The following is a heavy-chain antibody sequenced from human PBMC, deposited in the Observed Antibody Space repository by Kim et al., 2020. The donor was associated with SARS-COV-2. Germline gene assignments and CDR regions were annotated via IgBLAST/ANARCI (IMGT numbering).Heavy chain of an antibody. CDR3: AEDPRRGTEDY. D-gene: IGHD5-12*01. V-gene: IGHV3-23*01. J-gene: IGHJ4*02. CDR1: GFTFSNYA. Sequence: GGSLRLSCAASGFTFSNYAMSWVRQAPGKGLEWVSVISSSGANTYYADSVRGRFTISRDNSKNTLYLQMNSLRAEDTAVYYCAEDPRRGTEDYWGQGTLITVSS. CDR2: ISSSGANT.